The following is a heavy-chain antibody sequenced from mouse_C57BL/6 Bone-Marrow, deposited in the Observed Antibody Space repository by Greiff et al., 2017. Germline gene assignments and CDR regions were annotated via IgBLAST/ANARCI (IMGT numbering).Heavy chain of an antibody. Sequence: QVQLQQSGAELVKPGASVKMSCKASGYTFTSYWITWVKQRPGQGLEWIGDIYPGSGSTNYNEKFKSRATLTVDTSSSTAYMQLSSLTSEDSAVYYCARRGYDYDGVAYWGQGTTLTVSS. J-gene: IGHJ2*01. CDR1: GYTFTSYW. V-gene: IGHV1-55*01. CDR3: ARRGYDYDGVAY. CDR2: IYPGSGST. D-gene: IGHD2-4*01.